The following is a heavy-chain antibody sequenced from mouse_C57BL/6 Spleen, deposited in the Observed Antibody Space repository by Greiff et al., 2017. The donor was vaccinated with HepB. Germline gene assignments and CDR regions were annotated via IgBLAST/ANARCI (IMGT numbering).Heavy chain of an antibody. D-gene: IGHD1-3*01. CDR2: IWSGGST. CDR1: GFSLTSYG. J-gene: IGHJ4*01. V-gene: IGHV2-2*01. CDR3: ARNKVGREKNAMDY. Sequence: QVQLQQSGPGLVQPSQSLSITCTVSGFSLTSYGVHWVRQSPGKGLEWLGVIWSGGSTDYNAAFISRLSISKDNSKSQVFFKMNSLQADDTAIYYCARNKVGREKNAMDYWGQGTSVTVSS.